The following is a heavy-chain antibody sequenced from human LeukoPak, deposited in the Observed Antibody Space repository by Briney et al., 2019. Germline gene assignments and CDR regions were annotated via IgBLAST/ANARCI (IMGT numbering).Heavy chain of an antibody. CDR3: AKDRPHSSGWPSYFDY. CDR2: IRYDGSNK. D-gene: IGHD6-19*01. J-gene: IGHJ4*02. Sequence: AGGSPRLSCAASGFTFSNYGIHWVRQAPGKGLEWVAFIRYDGSNKYYADSVKGRFTISRDNSKNTLYLQMNSLRAEDTAVYYCAKDRPHSSGWPSYFDYWGRGTLVTVSS. V-gene: IGHV3-30*02. CDR1: GFTFSNYG.